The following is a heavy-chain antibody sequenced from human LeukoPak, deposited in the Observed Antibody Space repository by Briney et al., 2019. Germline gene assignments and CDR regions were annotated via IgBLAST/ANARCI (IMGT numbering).Heavy chain of an antibody. J-gene: IGHJ4*02. V-gene: IGHV5-51*01. D-gene: IGHD3-16*01. CDR1: GYTFNNYW. CDR2: LYPDGSAT. CDR3: VRQGLQRGTYPAY. Sequence: GESLKISCKASGYTFNNYWIGWVRQMPGRGLEWMGMLYPDGSATTYHPSFEGRVTISADKSVTTAYLEWNSLKASDTALYYCVRQGLQRGTYPAYWGPGTLVPV.